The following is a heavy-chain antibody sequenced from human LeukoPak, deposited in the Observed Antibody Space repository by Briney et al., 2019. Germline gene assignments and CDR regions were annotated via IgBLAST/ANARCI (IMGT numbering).Heavy chain of an antibody. CDR2: LYYSGIT. D-gene: IGHD1-14*01. V-gene: IGHV4-30-4*07. Sequence: PSRTLSLTCTVSGGSISSDDSSWSWIRQPPGKGLEWIGYLYYSGITFYNPSLRSRVTISPDMSRNQFSLKLTSVTAADTAVYYCAREVLGEPEYNRFDPWGQGTLVTVSS. J-gene: IGHJ5*02. CDR3: AREVLGEPEYNRFDP. CDR1: GGSISSDDSS.